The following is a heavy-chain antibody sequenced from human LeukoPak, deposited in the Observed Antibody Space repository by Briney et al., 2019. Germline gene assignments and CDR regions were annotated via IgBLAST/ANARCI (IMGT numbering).Heavy chain of an antibody. CDR3: AKLGYIVIVASATGGAFDI. Sequence: GGSLRLSCAASGFTFSSYAMSWVRQAPGKGLEWVSGISGSGGSTYYADSVQGRFTISRDNSKNTLYLQMNSPRAEDTAVYYCAKLGYIVIVASATGGAFDIWGQGTMVTVSS. D-gene: IGHD2-2*01. CDR1: GFTFSSYA. J-gene: IGHJ3*02. CDR2: ISGSGGST. V-gene: IGHV3-23*01.